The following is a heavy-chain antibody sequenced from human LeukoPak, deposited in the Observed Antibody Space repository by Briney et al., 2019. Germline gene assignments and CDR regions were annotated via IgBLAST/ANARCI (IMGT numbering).Heavy chain of an antibody. V-gene: IGHV1-18*01. J-gene: IGHJ6*03. CDR1: GYTFTSYG. Sequence: GASVRVSCKASGYTFTSYGMSWVRQAPGQGLEWMGWISAYNGNTNYAQKLQGRVTMTTDTSTSTAYMELRSLRSDDTAVYYCARRPPRITIFGVVIAADYYYYMDVWGKGTTVTVSS. CDR3: ARRPPRITIFGVVIAADYYYYMDV. D-gene: IGHD3-3*01. CDR2: ISAYNGNT.